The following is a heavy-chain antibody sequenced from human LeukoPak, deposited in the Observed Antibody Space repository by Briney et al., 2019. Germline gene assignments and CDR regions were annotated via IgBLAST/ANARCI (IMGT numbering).Heavy chain of an antibody. CDR1: VGSFSGYY. V-gene: IGHV4-34*01. CDR2: IKHSGST. Sequence: PSETLSLTCAVYVGSFSGYYWSWIRQPPGKGLEWIGEIKHSGSTNYNPSLKSRVTISVDTSKNQFSLKLSSVTAADTAVYYCARGSVVITTAYYYYYGMDVWGQGTTVTVSS. D-gene: IGHD3-22*01. CDR3: ARGSVVITTAYYYYYGMDV. J-gene: IGHJ6*02.